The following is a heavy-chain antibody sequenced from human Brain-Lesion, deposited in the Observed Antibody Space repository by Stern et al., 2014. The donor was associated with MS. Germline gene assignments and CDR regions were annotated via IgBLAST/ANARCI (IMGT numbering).Heavy chain of an antibody. CDR3: AGGLGF. CDR2: ITWDGGST. V-gene: IGHV3-43D*03. D-gene: IGHD2-21*01. CDR1: GFTFDAYA. Sequence: EVQLVESGGAVVRPGGSLRLSGAASGFTFDAYARPWVRKAPGKGLEWVSLITWDGGSTSYTDSVKGRFSISRDNRKSFLYLQMNSLRPEDTALYYCAGGLGFWGRGTLVTVSS. J-gene: IGHJ4*02.